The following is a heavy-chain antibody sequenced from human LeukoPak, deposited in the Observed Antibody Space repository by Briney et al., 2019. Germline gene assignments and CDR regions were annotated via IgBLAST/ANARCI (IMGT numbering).Heavy chain of an antibody. Sequence: SETLSLTCTVSGGSISSYYWSWIRQPPGKGLEWIGYIYYSGSTNYNPSLRSRVTISVDTSKNQFSLKLSSVTAADTAVYYCARDDYDSSGSAWYFDLWGRGTLVTVSS. CDR1: GGSISSYY. CDR3: ARDDYDSSGSAWYFDL. D-gene: IGHD3-22*01. V-gene: IGHV4-59*01. CDR2: IYYSGST. J-gene: IGHJ2*01.